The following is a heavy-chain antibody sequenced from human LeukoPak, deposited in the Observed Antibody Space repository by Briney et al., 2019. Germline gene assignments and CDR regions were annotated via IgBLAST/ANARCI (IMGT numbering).Heavy chain of an antibody. Sequence: GGSLRLSCAASGFTLSSYAMTWVRQAPGKGLEWVSVISGSGGTIYYADSVKGRFTISRDNSKNTLYLQMNSLRAEDTAVYYCAKSPDFWSAYPLDYWGQGTLVTVSS. J-gene: IGHJ4*02. CDR2: ISGSGGTI. CDR3: AKSPDFWSAYPLDY. V-gene: IGHV3-23*01. CDR1: GFTLSSYA. D-gene: IGHD3-3*01.